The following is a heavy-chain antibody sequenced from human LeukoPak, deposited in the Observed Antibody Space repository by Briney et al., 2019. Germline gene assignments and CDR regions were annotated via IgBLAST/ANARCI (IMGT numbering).Heavy chain of an antibody. Sequence: GASVKVSFMASGYRFNTYGITWVRQAPGQGLEWMGWINTDNGKTNYAHRLQGRVTVTKDTSTSTSYMELRSLTSDDTAVYYCARDRGGSYFQAWGQGTLGSVSS. CDR2: INTDNGKT. CDR3: ARDRGGSYFQA. V-gene: IGHV1-18*01. D-gene: IGHD1-26*01. CDR1: GYRFNTYG. J-gene: IGHJ5*02.